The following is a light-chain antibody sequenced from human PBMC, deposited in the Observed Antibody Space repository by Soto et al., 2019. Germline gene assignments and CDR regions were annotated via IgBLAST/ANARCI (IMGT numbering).Light chain of an antibody. Sequence: QSALTQPASVSGSPGQSITISCTGTSSDVGSYNLVSWYQHHPGKAPKLMIYEGSKRPAGVANRFSGSKSGNTASQTISGLQAEDEAEYFCCSYAVRNTHCVFGGGTQLTAL. J-gene: IGLJ3*02. CDR3: CSYAVRNTHCV. CDR1: SSDVGSYNL. CDR2: EGS. V-gene: IGLV2-23*01.